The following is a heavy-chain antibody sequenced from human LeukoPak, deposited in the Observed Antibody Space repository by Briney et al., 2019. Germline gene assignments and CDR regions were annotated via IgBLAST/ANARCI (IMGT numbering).Heavy chain of an antibody. D-gene: IGHD6-6*01. J-gene: IGHJ4*02. CDR3: ATFSSSSPWGPTDY. V-gene: IGHV3-30*02. CDR1: GFTFSSYG. Sequence: GGSLRLSCAVSGFTFSSYGMHWVRQAPGKGLEWVAFIQYDGSNKYYVDSVKGRFTISRDNSKNTLYLQMNSLRAEDTAVYYCATFSSSSPWGPTDYWGQGTLVTVSS. CDR2: IQYDGSNK.